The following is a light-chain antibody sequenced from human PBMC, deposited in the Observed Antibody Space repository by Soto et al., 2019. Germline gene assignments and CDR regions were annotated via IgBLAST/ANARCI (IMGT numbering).Light chain of an antibody. J-gene: IGLJ1*01. Sequence: QSVLTQPASVSGSPGQSITISCTGYIHYDFVSWYQQHPGTAPKLVIYEVSNRPSGTSDRFSGSKSGHTASLTISGLQTEDEAVYYCGSNSSSSNYAFRTGTKV. CDR3: GSNSSSSNYA. CDR2: EVS. V-gene: IGLV2-14*01. CDR1: IHYDF.